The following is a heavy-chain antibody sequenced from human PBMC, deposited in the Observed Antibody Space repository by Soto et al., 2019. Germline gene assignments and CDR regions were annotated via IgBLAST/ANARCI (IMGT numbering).Heavy chain of an antibody. V-gene: IGHV3-30*03. CDR1: GFPFTTYG. Sequence: QVQLVESGGGVVQPGRSLRLSCAASGFPFTTYGMHWVREGPGKGLEWVAVISYDGSNTYYADSVKGRFTISRDNSKNTLYLQTNSLRPEDTALYYCVGGQYYFDYRGQGTLVTVSS. J-gene: IGHJ4*02. CDR2: ISYDGSNT. CDR3: VGGQYYFDY. D-gene: IGHD3-10*01.